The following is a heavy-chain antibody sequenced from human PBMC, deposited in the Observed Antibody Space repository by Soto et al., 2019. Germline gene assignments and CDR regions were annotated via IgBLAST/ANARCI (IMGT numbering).Heavy chain of an antibody. Sequence: QVQLVQSGAEVKKPGASVKVSCKASGYSFTSYSISWVRHAPGQGLEWMGWISAHNGNTKYAQKVQGRVTMTTDTSTSTAYMELRSLRSDDTAVYYCARDLAAGMIDYWGQGTLVTVSS. V-gene: IGHV1-18*01. CDR3: ARDLAAGMIDY. D-gene: IGHD6-13*01. J-gene: IGHJ4*02. CDR1: GYSFTSYS. CDR2: ISAHNGNT.